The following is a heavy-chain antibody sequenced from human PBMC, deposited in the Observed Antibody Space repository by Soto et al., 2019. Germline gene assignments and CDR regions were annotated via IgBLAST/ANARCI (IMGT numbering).Heavy chain of an antibody. CDR2: VSHDGRNT. J-gene: IGHJ4*02. CDR1: GFTFSDYA. V-gene: IGHV3-30*04. D-gene: IGHD6-19*01. CDR3: AKGGRQCVGTSDFNY. Sequence: VQLVESGRGVVQPGRALRLSCAASGFTFSDYAMHWVRQAPGKGLEWVAVVSHDGRNTHYAKSVKGRFTMSRDSSKNTVSLEMTSLRAEDTAVYYCAKGGRQCVGTSDFNYWGQGALVTVSS.